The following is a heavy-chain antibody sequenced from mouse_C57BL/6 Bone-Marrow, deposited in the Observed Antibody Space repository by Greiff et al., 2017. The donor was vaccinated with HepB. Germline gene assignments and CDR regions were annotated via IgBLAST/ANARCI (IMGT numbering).Heavy chain of an antibody. CDR2: SRNKANDYTT. CDR1: GFTFSDFY. J-gene: IGHJ1*03. CDR3: ARDANGITTVYCDFDV. D-gene: IGHD1-1*01. V-gene: IGHV7-1*01. Sequence: EVQGVESGGGLVQSGRSLRLSCATSGFTFSDFYMEWVRQAPGKGLEWIAASRNKANDYTTEYSASVKGRFIVSRDTSQSILYLQMNALRAEDTAIYYCARDANGITTVYCDFDVWGTGTTVTVSS.